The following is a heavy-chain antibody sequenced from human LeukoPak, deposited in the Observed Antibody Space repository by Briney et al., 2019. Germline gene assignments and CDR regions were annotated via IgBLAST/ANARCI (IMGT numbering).Heavy chain of an antibody. Sequence: GGSLRLSRAASGFTFSDYYMTWIRQAPGKGLEWVSYITSSATTYYADSVKGRFTISRDNAKNSLYLQMNSLRAEDTAVYYCAELGITMIGGVWGKGTTVTISS. D-gene: IGHD3-10*02. CDR3: AELGITMIGGV. V-gene: IGHV3-69-1*02. CDR1: GFTFSDYY. CDR2: ITSSATT. J-gene: IGHJ6*04.